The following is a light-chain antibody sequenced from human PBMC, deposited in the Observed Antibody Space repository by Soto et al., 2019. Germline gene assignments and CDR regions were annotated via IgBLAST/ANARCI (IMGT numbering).Light chain of an antibody. CDR3: QQYNSHSAA. V-gene: IGKV1-5*03. Sequence: DIQMTQSPSTLSLSVGYIVAITCQASQTISSWLAWYQQKPGKAPKLLIYKASTLKSGVPSRFSGSGSATEFTLTISSLQPDDFETYYCQQYNSHSAAFGQGTKVDIK. CDR1: QTISSW. CDR2: KAS. J-gene: IGKJ1*01.